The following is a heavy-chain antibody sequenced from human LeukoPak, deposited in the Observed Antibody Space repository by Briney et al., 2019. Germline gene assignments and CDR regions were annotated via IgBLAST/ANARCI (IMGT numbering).Heavy chain of an antibody. J-gene: IGHJ4*02. D-gene: IGHD6-19*01. CDR3: ARDGYSSGSDY. Sequence: GGSLRLSCAASGFTFSSYGMHWVRQAPGKGREWVAVIWYDGSNKYYADSVKGRFIISRDNSKNTLYLQMNSLRAEDTAVYYCARDGYSSGSDYWGQGTLVTVSS. CDR1: GFTFSSYG. CDR2: IWYDGSNK. V-gene: IGHV3-33*01.